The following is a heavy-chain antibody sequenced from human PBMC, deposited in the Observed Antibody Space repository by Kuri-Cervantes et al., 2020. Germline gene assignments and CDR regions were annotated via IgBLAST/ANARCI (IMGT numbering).Heavy chain of an antibody. J-gene: IGHJ4*02. CDR3: ARDGYSSGWYGGGFDY. D-gene: IGHD6-19*01. CDR2: ISVGSTTI. CDR1: GFTFSSYE. V-gene: IGHV3-48*03. Sequence: GGSLRLSCAASGFTFSSYEMNWLRQAPGKGLEWLAYISVGSTTIYYADSVKGRFTISRDNAKNSLYLQMNSLRAEDTAVYYCARDGYSSGWYGGGFDYWGQGTLVTVSS.